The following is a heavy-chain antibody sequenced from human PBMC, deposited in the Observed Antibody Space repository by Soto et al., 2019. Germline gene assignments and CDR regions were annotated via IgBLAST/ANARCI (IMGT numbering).Heavy chain of an antibody. CDR3: AAADWGHNFYYGMDV. Sequence: SETLSLTCAVYGGSFSGYYWSWIRQPPGKGLEWIGEINQSGSTNYKSSLKSRVTISVDTSKNQFSLKLSSVTAADTAVYYCAAADWGHNFYYGMDVWGQGTTVTVS. CDR1: GGSFSGYY. J-gene: IGHJ6*02. CDR2: INQSGST. V-gene: IGHV4-34*01. D-gene: IGHD7-27*01.